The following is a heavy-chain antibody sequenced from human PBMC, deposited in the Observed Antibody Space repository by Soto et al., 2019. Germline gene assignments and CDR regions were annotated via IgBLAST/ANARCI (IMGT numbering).Heavy chain of an antibody. Sequence: EVQLVQSGAEVKKPGESLKISCKGSGYSFTTYWIAWVRQMPGKGLEWMGIVYPGDSRTTYSPSFHAQVIISADKSNSPAYLQWSRLKASDTAMYYCARDRVYVGNSETLARWGKGTMFTVSS. CDR1: GYSFTTYW. D-gene: IGHD3-16*01. CDR3: ARDRVYVGNSETLAR. CDR2: VYPGDSRT. V-gene: IGHV5-51*03. J-gene: IGHJ3*01.